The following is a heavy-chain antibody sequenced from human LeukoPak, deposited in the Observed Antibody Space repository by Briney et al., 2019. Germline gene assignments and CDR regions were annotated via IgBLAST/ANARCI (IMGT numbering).Heavy chain of an antibody. CDR2: IHPGNSDT. D-gene: IGHD2-2*01. CDR3: ARRLRPAAFDY. CDR1: GYSFTIYR. V-gene: IGHV5-51*01. Sequence: PGESLKISRKGSGYSFTIYRIAWVRQMPGKGLEWMGIIHPGNSDTKYSPSFQGHVTISADKSITTAYLQWSSLKASDTAMYYCARRLRPAAFDYWGQGTLVTVSS. J-gene: IGHJ4*02.